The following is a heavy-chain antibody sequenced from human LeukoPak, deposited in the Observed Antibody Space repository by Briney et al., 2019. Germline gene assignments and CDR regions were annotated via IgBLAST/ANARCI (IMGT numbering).Heavy chain of an antibody. CDR3: ARDNSVEDTAWWFDP. V-gene: IGHV1-58*02. CDR2: IVVGSGNT. CDR1: GFTFTSSA. Sequence: SVKVSCKASGFTFTSSAMQWVRQARGQRLEWIGWIVVGSGNTNYAQKFQERVTITRDMSTSTAYMELSSLRSEDTAVYYCARDNSVEDTAWWFDPWGQGTLVTVSS. D-gene: IGHD4-23*01. J-gene: IGHJ5*02.